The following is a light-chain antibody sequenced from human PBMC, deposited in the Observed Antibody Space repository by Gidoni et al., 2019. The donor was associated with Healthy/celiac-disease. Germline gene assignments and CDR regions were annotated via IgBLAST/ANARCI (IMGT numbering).Light chain of an antibody. CDR3: QAWDSNAEF. J-gene: IGLJ1*01. CDR2: QDT. CDR1: RLGDKY. Sequence: SYELTQPPSVSVSPGQTASITCSGDRLGDKYTYWYQQKPGQSPVLVIYQDTKRPSGIPERFSGSNSGNTATLTISGTQALDEADYYCQAWDSNAEFFGTVTKVTVL. V-gene: IGLV3-1*01.